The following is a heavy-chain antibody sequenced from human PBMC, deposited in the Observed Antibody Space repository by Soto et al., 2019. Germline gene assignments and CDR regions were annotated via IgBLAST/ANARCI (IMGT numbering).Heavy chain of an antibody. CDR2: ISYSGST. CDR1: GGPVSSGRYH. J-gene: IGHJ6*02. V-gene: IGHV4-31*03. CDR3: ARALPSYYYYGMDV. Sequence: SETLSPTCTFSGGPVSSGRYHWSWLLQEPRKGLEWIGYISYSGSTYYNPSLKSRPTISVDTSKNQFSLKLSSVTAADTAVYYCARALPSYYYYGMDVWGQGTTIT.